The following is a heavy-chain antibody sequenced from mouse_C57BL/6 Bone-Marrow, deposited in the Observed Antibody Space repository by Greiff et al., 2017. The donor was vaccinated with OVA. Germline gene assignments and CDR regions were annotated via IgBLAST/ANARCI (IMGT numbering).Heavy chain of an antibody. CDR3: ARHYYSNYDYAMDY. D-gene: IGHD2-5*01. V-gene: IGHV5-4*01. CDR2: ISDGGSYT. Sequence: EVQLQESGGGLVKPGGSLKLSCAASGFTFSSYAMSWVRQTPEKRLEWVATISDGGSYTYYPDNVKGRFTISRDNAKNNLYLQMSHLKSEDTAMYYCARHYYSNYDYAMDYWGQGTSVTVSS. CDR1: GFTFSSYA. J-gene: IGHJ4*01.